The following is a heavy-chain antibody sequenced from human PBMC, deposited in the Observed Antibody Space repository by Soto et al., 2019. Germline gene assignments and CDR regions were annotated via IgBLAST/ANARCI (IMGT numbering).Heavy chain of an antibody. CDR3: ARGGGPIVVVPAATRYYFDY. V-gene: IGHV4-34*01. Sequence: QVQLQQWGAGLLKPSETLSLTCAVYGGSFSGYYWSWIRKPPGKGLEWIGEINHSGSTNYNPSLKSRVTISVDTSKNQFSLKLSSLTVADTSVYFCARGGGPIVVVPAATRYYFDYWGQGTLVTVSS. CDR2: INHSGST. J-gene: IGHJ4*02. D-gene: IGHD2-2*01. CDR1: GGSFSGYY.